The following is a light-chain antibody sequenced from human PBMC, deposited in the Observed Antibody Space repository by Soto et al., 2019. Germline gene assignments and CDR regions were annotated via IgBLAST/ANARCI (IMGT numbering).Light chain of an antibody. J-gene: IGKJ5*01. CDR2: EVS. CDR1: QSLLHGSGKTY. Sequence: DIVMTQTPLSLSVTPGQPASISCKSSQSLLHGSGKTYSYWYLQKPGQPPQLLIYEVSNRFPGVPLRFRGRGSGTDFTLKISRVEPEDVGVYYCMQSIQYPITFGQGTRLDIK. V-gene: IGKV2D-29*01. CDR3: MQSIQYPIT.